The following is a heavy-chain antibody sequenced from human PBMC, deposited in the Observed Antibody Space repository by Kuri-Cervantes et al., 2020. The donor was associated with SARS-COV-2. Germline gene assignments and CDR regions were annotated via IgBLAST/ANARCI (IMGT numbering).Heavy chain of an antibody. CDR3: ARDYGFLRNIYYMDV. D-gene: IGHD4-17*01. CDR2: IYTSGST. Sequence: AETLSLTCTASGGSISIYYWSWIRKPAGNGLEWIGRIYTSGSTNYNPSLKSRVTISVDTSSKQFSLHLGSVTAADTAVYYCARDYGFLRNIYYMDVWGRGTTVTVSS. J-gene: IGHJ6*03. CDR1: GGSISIYY. V-gene: IGHV4-4*07.